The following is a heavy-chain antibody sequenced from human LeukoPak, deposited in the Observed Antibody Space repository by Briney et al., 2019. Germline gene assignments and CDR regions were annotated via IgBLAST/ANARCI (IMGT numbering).Heavy chain of an antibody. V-gene: IGHV3-23*01. D-gene: IGHD6-13*01. Sequence: PGGSLRLSRAASGFTFSSYAMSWVRQAPGKGLEWVSAISGSGGSTYYADSVKGRFTISRDNSKNTLYLRMNSLRAEDTAVYYCAKDHDEGIAAAGPDLFDYWGQGTLVTVSS. CDR1: GFTFSSYA. CDR2: ISGSGGST. CDR3: AKDHDEGIAAAGPDLFDY. J-gene: IGHJ4*02.